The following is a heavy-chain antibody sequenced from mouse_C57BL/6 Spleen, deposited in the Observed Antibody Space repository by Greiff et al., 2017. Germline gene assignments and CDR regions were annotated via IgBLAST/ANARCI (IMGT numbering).Heavy chain of an antibody. V-gene: IGHV1-78*01. CDR1: GYTFTDHT. D-gene: IGHD1-1*01. CDR3: GEGEYYGSLDY. CDR2: IYPRDGST. J-gene: IGHJ2*01. Sequence: QVQLQQSDAELVKPGASVKISCKVSGYTFTDHTIHWMKQRPEQGLDWIGYIYPRDGSTKYNEKFKGKATLTADKSSSTAYMQLNSLTSEDSAVYFSGEGEYYGSLDYWGQGTTLTVSS.